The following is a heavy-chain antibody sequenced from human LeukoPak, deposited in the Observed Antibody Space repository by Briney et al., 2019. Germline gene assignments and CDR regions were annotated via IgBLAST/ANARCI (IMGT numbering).Heavy chain of an antibody. CDR2: INHSGST. Sequence: PSETLSLTCTVSGGSISSYYWSWIRQPPGKGLEWIGEINHSGSTNYNPSLKSRVTISVDTSKNQFSLKLSSVTAADTAVYYCARKITMVRGVIIHPVGYSMDVWGQGTTVTVSS. V-gene: IGHV4-34*01. CDR1: GGSISSYY. J-gene: IGHJ6*02. CDR3: ARKITMVRGVIIHPVGYSMDV. D-gene: IGHD3-10*01.